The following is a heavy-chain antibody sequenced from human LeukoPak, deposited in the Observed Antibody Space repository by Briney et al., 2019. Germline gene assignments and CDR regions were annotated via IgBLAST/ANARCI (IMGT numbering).Heavy chain of an antibody. CDR1: GFTFSSYA. J-gene: IGHJ6*02. CDR3: AKLGRPPIWALIYYYYGMDV. V-gene: IGHV3-23*01. CDR2: ISGSGGST. D-gene: IGHD3-16*01. Sequence: GGSLRLSCAASGFTFSSYAMSWVRQAPGKGLEWVSAISGSGGSTYYADSVKGRFTISRDNSKNTLYLQMNSLRAEDTAIYYCAKLGRPPIWALIYYYYGMDVWGQGTTVTVSS.